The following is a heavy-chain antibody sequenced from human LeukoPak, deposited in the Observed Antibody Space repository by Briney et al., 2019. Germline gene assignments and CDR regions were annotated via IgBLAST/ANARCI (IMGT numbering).Heavy chain of an antibody. V-gene: IGHV3-7*02. Sequence: GALELSCTAYGFPFSKQWRTWVRPAPGKGLEWVANIKEEGSEKYYVDSVKGRFTISRDNARNSLYLQMNSLRAEDTAVYYCASGRQLGYWGQGTLVTVSS. CDR1: GFPFSKQW. J-gene: IGHJ4*02. D-gene: IGHD6-13*01. CDR3: ASGRQLGY. CDR2: IKEEGSEK.